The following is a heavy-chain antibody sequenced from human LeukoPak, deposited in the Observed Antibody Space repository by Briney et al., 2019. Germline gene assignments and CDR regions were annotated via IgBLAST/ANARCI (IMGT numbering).Heavy chain of an antibody. CDR3: AKEAGSPSWFDP. V-gene: IGHV4-34*01. Sequence: SETLSLTCAVYGGSFSGYYWSWIRQPPGKGLEWIGEINHSGSTNYNPSLKSRVTISVDTSKNQFSLKLSSVTAADTAVYYCAKEAGSPSWFDPWGQGTLVTVSS. J-gene: IGHJ5*02. D-gene: IGHD1-1*01. CDR1: GGSFSGYY. CDR2: INHSGST.